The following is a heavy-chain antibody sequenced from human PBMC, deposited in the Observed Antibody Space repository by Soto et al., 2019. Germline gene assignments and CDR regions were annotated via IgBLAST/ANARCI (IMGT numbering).Heavy chain of an antibody. D-gene: IGHD6-13*01. CDR2: INHSGST. Sequence: QVQLQQWGAGLLKPSETLSLTCAVYGGSFSGYYWSWIRQPPGKGLEWIGEINHSGSTNYNPSLKSRVTISVDTSKNHFSRKLSSVTAADTAVYYCARTLAAADENWFDPWGQGTLVTVSS. CDR1: GGSFSGYY. V-gene: IGHV4-34*01. CDR3: ARTLAAADENWFDP. J-gene: IGHJ5*02.